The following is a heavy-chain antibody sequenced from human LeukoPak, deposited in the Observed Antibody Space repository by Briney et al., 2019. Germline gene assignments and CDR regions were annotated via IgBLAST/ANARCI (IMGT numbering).Heavy chain of an antibody. J-gene: IGHJ4*02. CDR3: VRGHPAILGARYYFDY. D-gene: IGHD1-26*01. Sequence: SEALSLTCTVSGGSISSYYWSWIRQPPGKGLEWIGYIYYSGSTNYNPSLKSRVTISVDTSKNQFSLKLSSVTAADTAVCYCVRGHPAILGARYYFDYWGQGTLVTVSS. V-gene: IGHV4-59*01. CDR1: GGSISSYY. CDR2: IYYSGST.